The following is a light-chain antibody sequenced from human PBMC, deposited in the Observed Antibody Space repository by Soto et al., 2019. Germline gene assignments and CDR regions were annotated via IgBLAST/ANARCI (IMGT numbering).Light chain of an antibody. V-gene: IGLV2-14*01. CDR3: SSYTRSSTEV. J-gene: IGLJ1*01. CDR1: SSEVGGYNY. Sequence: QSVLTQPASVSGSPGQSSTISCTGTSSEVGGYNYVSWYQQHPGKAPKLRIYEVSNRPSGVSNRFSDSKSGNTASLSISGLQDEDEADYYCSSYTRSSTEVFGTGTKLTVL. CDR2: EVS.